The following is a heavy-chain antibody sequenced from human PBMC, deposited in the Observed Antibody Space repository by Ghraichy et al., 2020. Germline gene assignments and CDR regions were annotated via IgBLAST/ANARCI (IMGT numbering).Heavy chain of an antibody. CDR3: VKSPSSGWYYFEH. J-gene: IGHJ4*02. Sequence: GESLRLSCSASGFTFNIYAMHWVRQAPGKGLEYVSGINSNGDATYYADSVKGRFIISRDNSKKTLSLQMSSLRNEDTAVYYCVKSPSSGWYYFEHWGLGSLVTVSS. CDR1: GFTFNIYA. CDR2: INSNGDAT. D-gene: IGHD6-19*01. V-gene: IGHV3-64D*06.